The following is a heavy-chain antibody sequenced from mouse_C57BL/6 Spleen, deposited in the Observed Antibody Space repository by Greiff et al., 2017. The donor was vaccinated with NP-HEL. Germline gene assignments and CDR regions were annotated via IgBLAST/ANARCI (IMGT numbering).Heavy chain of an antibody. J-gene: IGHJ1*03. V-gene: IGHV3-6*01. Sequence: EVKLLESGPGLVKPSQSLSLTCSVTGYSITSGYYWNWIRQFPGNKLEWMGYISYDGSNNYNPSLKNRISITRDTSKNQFFLKLNSVTTEDTATYYCARETTVVRYFYVWGTGTTVTVSS. CDR3: ARETTVVRYFYV. CDR1: GYSITSGYY. D-gene: IGHD1-1*01. CDR2: ISYDGSN.